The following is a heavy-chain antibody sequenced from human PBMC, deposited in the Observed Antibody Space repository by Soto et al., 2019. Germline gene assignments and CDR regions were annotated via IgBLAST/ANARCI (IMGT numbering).Heavy chain of an antibody. D-gene: IGHD2-2*01. CDR3: ARDRAIVLVPAGRYNWFDP. CDR2: IIPIFGTA. V-gene: IGHV1-69*12. J-gene: IGHJ5*02. Sequence: QVQLVQSGAEVKKPGSSVKVSCKASGGTFSSYAISWVRQAPGQGLEWMGGIIPIFGTANYAQKFQGRVTITADESTSTAYMELSSLRSEDTAVYYCARDRAIVLVPAGRYNWFDPWGQGTLVTVSS. CDR1: GGTFSSYA.